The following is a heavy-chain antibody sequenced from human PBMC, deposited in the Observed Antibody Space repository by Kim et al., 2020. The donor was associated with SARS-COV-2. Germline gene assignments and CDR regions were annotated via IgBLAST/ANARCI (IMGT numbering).Heavy chain of an antibody. CDR2: IYYSGST. CDR1: GGSISSGGYY. J-gene: IGHJ5*02. CDR3: ARTGVGEYCGGDCYSRRFDP. Sequence: SETLSLTCTVSGGSISSGGYYWSWIRQHPGKGLEWIGYIYYSGSTYYNPSLKSRVTISVDTSKNQFSLKLSSVTAADTAVYYCARTGVGEYCGGDCYSRRFDPWGQGTLVTVSS. D-gene: IGHD2-21*02. V-gene: IGHV4-31*03.